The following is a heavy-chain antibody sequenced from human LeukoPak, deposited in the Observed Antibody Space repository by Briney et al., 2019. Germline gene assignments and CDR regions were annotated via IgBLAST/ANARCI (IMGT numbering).Heavy chain of an antibody. CDR2: ISGDGDST. CDR1: GFRFDDSA. Sequence: GGSLRLSCAASGFRFDDSAMHWVRQPPGKGLEWVSLISGDGDSTFYADSVRGRFTISRDNSKNSLYLQMNSLRPEDTALYYCAKDMAPSAIVVVTAFLDYWGQGTLVTVSS. D-gene: IGHD2-21*02. CDR3: AKDMAPSAIVVVTAFLDY. V-gene: IGHV3-43*02. J-gene: IGHJ4*02.